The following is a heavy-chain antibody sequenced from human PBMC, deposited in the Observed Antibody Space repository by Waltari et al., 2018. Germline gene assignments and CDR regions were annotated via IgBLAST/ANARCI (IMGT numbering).Heavy chain of an antibody. CDR2: IYHSGST. CDR3: ARHGSSLRFLEWLSFDY. D-gene: IGHD3-3*01. CDR1: GYSISSGYY. V-gene: IGHV4-38-2*01. J-gene: IGHJ4*02. Sequence: QVQLQESGPGLVKPSQTLSLTCAVSGYSISSGYYWGWIRQPPGKGLEWIGSIYHSGSTYYNPSLKSRVTISVDTSKNQFSLKLSSVTAADTAVYYCARHGSSLRFLEWLSFDYWGQGTLVTVSS.